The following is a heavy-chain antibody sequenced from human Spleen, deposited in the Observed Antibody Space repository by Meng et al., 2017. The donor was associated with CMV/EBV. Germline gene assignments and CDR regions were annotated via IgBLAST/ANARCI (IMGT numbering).Heavy chain of an antibody. CDR2: IYRSGNT. J-gene: IGHJ5*02. D-gene: IGHD4-11*01. V-gene: IGHV4-4*02. CDR3: GKTVTTTYNWFDP. CDR1: GGSINSNNW. Sequence: AGSGGSINSNNWWTWVGPPPVKGLEWTGEIYRSGNTNYNPSLKSRVAISVDKSKNQFSLKLTSVTAADTAVYYCGKTVTTTYNWFDPWGQGTLVTVSS.